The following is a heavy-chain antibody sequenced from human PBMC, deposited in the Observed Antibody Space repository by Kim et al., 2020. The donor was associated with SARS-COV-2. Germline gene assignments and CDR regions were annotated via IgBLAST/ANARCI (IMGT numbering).Heavy chain of an antibody. CDR2: IIPIFGTA. CDR1: GGTFSSYA. CDR3: ARDRPGRRNFDY. Sequence: SVKVSCKASGGTFSSYAISWVRQAPGQGLEWMGGIIPIFGTANYAQKFQGRVTITADKSTSTAYMELSSLRSEDMAVYYCARDRPGRRNFDYWGQGTLVTVSS. J-gene: IGHJ4*02. V-gene: IGHV1-69*06.